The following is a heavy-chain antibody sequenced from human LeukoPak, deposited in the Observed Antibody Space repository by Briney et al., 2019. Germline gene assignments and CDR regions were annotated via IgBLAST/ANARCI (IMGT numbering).Heavy chain of an antibody. CDR3: ARDQEYSSSHISDAFDI. J-gene: IGHJ3*02. V-gene: IGHV4-30-4*01. CDR1: GGSISSGDYY. Sequence: SQTLSLTCTVSGGSISSGDYYWSWIRQPPGKGLEWIGYIYYSGSTYYNPSLKSRVTISVDTSKNQFSLKLSSVTAADTAVYYCARDQEYSSSHISDAFDIWGQGTVVTVSS. CDR2: IYYSGST. D-gene: IGHD6-13*01.